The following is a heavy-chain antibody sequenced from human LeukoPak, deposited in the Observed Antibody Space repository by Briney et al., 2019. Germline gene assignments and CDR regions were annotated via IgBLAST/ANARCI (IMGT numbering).Heavy chain of an antibody. D-gene: IGHD2-21*01. CDR2: ISGSGRST. CDR1: GFTFSRFA. Sequence: PGGSLRLSCSASGFTFSRFAVTWVRQAPGKGPEWVSGISGSGRSTYYADSVKGRFTITRDNSNNTLYLQMSSLRADDTAIYYCAREDDVAAERAPIDCWGQGALVTVSS. J-gene: IGHJ4*02. CDR3: AREDDVAAERAPIDC. V-gene: IGHV3-23*01.